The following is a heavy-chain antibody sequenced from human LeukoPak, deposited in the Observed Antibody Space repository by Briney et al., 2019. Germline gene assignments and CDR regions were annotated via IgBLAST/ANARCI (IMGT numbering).Heavy chain of an antibody. J-gene: IGHJ4*02. D-gene: IGHD5-18*01. CDR2: IYYSGST. CDR3: ARGYSLDY. CDR1: GGSISSGDYY. V-gene: IGHV4-30-4*01. Sequence: SETLSLTCTVSGGSISSGDYYWSWIRQPPGKGLEWVGYIYYSGSTYYTPSLRGRVTISVDTSKNQFSLKLSSVTAADTAVYYCARGYSLDYWGQGTLVTVSS.